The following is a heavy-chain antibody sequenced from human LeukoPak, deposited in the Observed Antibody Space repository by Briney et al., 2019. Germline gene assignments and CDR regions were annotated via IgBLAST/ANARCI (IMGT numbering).Heavy chain of an antibody. V-gene: IGHV1-46*01. CDR3: ASVYKHGMDV. CDR2: LNPSGGSS. Sequence: EASVTVSFKASGYTVTIYYMHWVRQAPGQGLEWMAILNPSGGSSNYAQKFQGRATLTRATSTGTVYMELSSLRSEDTAVYYCASVYKHGMDVWGQGTTVIVSS. J-gene: IGHJ6*02. CDR1: GYTVTIYY. D-gene: IGHD5-24*01.